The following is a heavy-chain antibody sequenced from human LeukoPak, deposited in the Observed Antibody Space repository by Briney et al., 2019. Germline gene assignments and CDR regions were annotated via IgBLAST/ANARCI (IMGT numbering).Heavy chain of an antibody. Sequence: GESLKISCRGSAYSFTSYWIGWGRQMPGKGLEGMGSFYPGDSDTRYSPSFQGQVTISADKYINTAYLEGSRVMASDTAMYYCARHVGYSGYASWGQGTMVTVSS. CDR2: FYPGDSDT. CDR1: AYSFTSYW. CDR3: ARHVGYSGYAS. J-gene: IGHJ3*01. V-gene: IGHV5-51*01. D-gene: IGHD5-12*01.